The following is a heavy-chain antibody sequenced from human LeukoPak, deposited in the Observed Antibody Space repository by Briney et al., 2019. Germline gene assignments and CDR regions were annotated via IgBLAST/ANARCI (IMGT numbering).Heavy chain of an antibody. Sequence: SETLSLTCTVSGGSISSYYWSWIRQPPAKGLEWIGYIYYSGSTNYNPSLKSRVTISVDTSKNQFSLKLSSVTAADTAVYYCARAPGIAAAELDYWGQGTLVTVSS. CDR2: IYYSGST. D-gene: IGHD6-13*01. V-gene: IGHV4-59*01. J-gene: IGHJ4*02. CDR3: ARAPGIAAAELDY. CDR1: GGSISSYY.